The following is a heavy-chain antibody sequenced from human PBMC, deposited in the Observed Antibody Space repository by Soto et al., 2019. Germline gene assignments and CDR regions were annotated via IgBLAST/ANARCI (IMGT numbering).Heavy chain of an antibody. CDR1: GGSISSYY. V-gene: IGHV4-59*01. J-gene: IGHJ6*02. D-gene: IGHD3-10*01. CDR2: IYYSGST. Sequence: QVQLQESGPGLVKPSETLSLTCTVSGGSISSYYWSWIRQPPGKGLEWIGYIYYSGSTNYNPSLXSRATLSVDTXXHXFXXRLSSVTAADTAVYYCARDRSYGSGSYYALGGMDVGGQGTTVTVSS. CDR3: ARDRSYGSGSYYALGGMDV.